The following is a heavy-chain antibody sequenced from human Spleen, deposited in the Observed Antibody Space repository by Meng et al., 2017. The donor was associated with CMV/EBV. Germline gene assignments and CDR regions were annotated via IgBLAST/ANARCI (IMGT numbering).Heavy chain of an antibody. J-gene: IGHJ4*02. D-gene: IGHD3-10*01. CDR3: TRGYRGTPNDF. CDR2: ISDREST. V-gene: IGHV4-34*01. Sequence: SETLSLTCTVYGTPFTGYYWTWIRQYPGKGLEWIGEISDRESTNYQSSLKSRVTISIDWPRNQLSLRLTSLTAADSAIYYCTRGYRGTPNDFWGQGAPVTVSS. CDR1: GTPFTGYY.